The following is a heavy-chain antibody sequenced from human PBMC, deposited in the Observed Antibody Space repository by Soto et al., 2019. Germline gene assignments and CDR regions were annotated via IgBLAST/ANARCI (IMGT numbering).Heavy chain of an antibody. D-gene: IGHD3-10*01. V-gene: IGHV4-59*08. CDR1: GASIRNYY. Sequence: SETLSLTCTVSGASIRNYYWSWIRQPPGKGLELIGYIFYSGSTNYNPSLKSRVTISVDTSKNQFSLKLSSVTAADTAVYYCASNYYGSGSYSLWFDPWGQGTPVTVSS. J-gene: IGHJ5*02. CDR3: ASNYYGSGSYSLWFDP. CDR2: IFYSGST.